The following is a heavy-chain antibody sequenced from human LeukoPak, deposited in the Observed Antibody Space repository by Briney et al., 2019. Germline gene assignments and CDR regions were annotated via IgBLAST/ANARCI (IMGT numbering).Heavy chain of an antibody. J-gene: IGHJ3*02. CDR1: GFTFDDYA. Sequence: PGRSLRLSCAASGFTFDDYAMHWVRQAPGKGLEWVSGISWNSGSIGYADSVKGRFTISRDNAKNSLYLQMNSLRAEDTALYYCAKGFSSSWSDAFDIWGQGTMVTVSS. CDR3: AKGFSSSWSDAFDI. V-gene: IGHV3-9*01. D-gene: IGHD6-13*01. CDR2: ISWNSGSI.